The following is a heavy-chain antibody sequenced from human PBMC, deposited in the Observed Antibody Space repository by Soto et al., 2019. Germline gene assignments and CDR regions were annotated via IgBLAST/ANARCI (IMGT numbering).Heavy chain of an antibody. D-gene: IGHD4-17*01. CDR1: GGSISSYY. V-gene: IGHV4-59*01. CDR3: ARSYGDFGYYDYYGMDV. Sequence: SDTLSLTCTVSGGSISSYYWSWIRQPPGKGLEWIGYIYYSGSTNYNPSLKSRVTISVDTSKNQFSLKLSSVTAADTAVYFCARSYGDFGYYDYYGMDVWGQGTTVPVSS. CDR2: IYYSGST. J-gene: IGHJ6*02.